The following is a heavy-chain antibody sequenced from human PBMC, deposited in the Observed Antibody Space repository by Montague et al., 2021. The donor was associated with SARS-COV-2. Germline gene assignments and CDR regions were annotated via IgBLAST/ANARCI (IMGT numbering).Heavy chain of an antibody. CDR1: GGSISSSSYY. Sequence: SETLSLTCTVSGGSISSSSYYWGWIRQPPGKGLGWIGSIYYSGSTYYNPSLKSRVTISGDTSKNQFSLKLSSVTAADTAVYYCAKDQWQQLAPGVYYYYGMDVWGQGTTVTVSS. D-gene: IGHD6-13*01. V-gene: IGHV4-39*07. J-gene: IGHJ6*02. CDR2: IYYSGST. CDR3: AKDQWQQLAPGVYYYYGMDV.